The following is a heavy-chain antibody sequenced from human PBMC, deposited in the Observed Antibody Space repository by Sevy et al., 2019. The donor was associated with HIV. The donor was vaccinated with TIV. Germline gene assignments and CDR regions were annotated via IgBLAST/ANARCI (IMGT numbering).Heavy chain of an antibody. D-gene: IGHD1-1*01. J-gene: IGHJ4*02. CDR2: INPSDGGT. Sequence: ASVKVSCKASGYTITRYYMHWMRQAPGQGLEWMGIINPSDGGTTYAQKFQGRVTMTRDTSTSTVYMELSSLRSEDTAVYYCASDTTGSRGDYWGQGTLVTVSS. CDR3: ASDTTGSRGDY. CDR1: GYTITRYY. V-gene: IGHV1-46*01.